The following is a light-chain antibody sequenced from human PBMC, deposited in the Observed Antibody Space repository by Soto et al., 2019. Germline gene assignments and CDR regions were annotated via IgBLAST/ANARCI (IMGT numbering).Light chain of an antibody. V-gene: IGKV3-20*01. Sequence: ETVLTQSPGTVSLSPGERATLSCTTSQTVNSDYLAWYQQKPGQAPRLLIYGVFNRATDIPDRFSGSGSGTYFTLTISGLEPEDSAVYYCQHDDGSPRTFGQGTNLEI. CDR2: GVF. J-gene: IGKJ2*01. CDR1: QTVNSDY. CDR3: QHDDGSPRT.